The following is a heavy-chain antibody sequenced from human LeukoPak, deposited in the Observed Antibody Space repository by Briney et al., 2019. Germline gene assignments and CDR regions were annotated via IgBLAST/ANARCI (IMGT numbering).Heavy chain of an antibody. J-gene: IGHJ6*04. CDR3: VREGFIYMDV. Sequence: SETLSLTCTVSGDSINSGPYYWTWIRQSAGKGLEWIGRIFSIGTTTYNPSLKSRVSISLDTSKSHFSLNLSSVTAADAAIYYCVREGFIYMDVWDKGTTLTVSS. CDR1: GDSINSGPYY. D-gene: IGHD3-10*01. CDR2: IFSIGTT. V-gene: IGHV4-61*02.